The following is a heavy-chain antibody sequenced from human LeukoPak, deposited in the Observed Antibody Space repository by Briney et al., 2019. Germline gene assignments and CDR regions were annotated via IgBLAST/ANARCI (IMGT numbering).Heavy chain of an antibody. CDR2: ISAYNGNT. J-gene: IGHJ6*02. V-gene: IGHV1-18*01. CDR1: GYTFTSYG. D-gene: IGHD5-24*01. CDR3: ARALRDGYNPWSYYYYYGMDV. Sequence: ASVKVSCKASGYTFTSYGISWVRQAPGQGLEWMGWISAYNGNTNYAQKLQGRVTMTTDTSTSTAYMELRSLRSDDTAVYYCARALRDGYNPWSYYYYYGMDVWGQGTTVTVSS.